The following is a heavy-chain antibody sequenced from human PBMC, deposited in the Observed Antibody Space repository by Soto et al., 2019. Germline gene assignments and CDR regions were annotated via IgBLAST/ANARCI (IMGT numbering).Heavy chain of an antibody. CDR3: ASQGYSSGWYYFDY. Sequence: PGGSLRLCCAASGFTVSSNYMSWVRQAPGKGLEWVSVIYSGGSTYYADSVKGRFTISRDNSKNTLYLQMNSLRAEDTAVYYCASQGYSSGWYYFDYWGQGTLVTVSS. J-gene: IGHJ4*02. CDR2: IYSGGST. V-gene: IGHV3-53*01. D-gene: IGHD6-13*01. CDR1: GFTVSSNY.